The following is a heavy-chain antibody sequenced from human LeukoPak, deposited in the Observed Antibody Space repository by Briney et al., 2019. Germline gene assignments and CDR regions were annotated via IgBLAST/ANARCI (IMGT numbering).Heavy chain of an antibody. J-gene: IGHJ4*02. D-gene: IGHD5-12*01. V-gene: IGHV3-48*03. CDR2: IASSGSPT. CDR1: GFTFSSYS. CDR3: ARDLIVPTSPVFDY. Sequence: GGSLRLSCAASGFTFSSYSMNWVRQAPGKGLEWVSYIASSGSPTYYADSVEGRFTISRDDARNSLYLQMSSLRADDTAIYYCARDLIVPTSPVFDYWGQGILVTVSS.